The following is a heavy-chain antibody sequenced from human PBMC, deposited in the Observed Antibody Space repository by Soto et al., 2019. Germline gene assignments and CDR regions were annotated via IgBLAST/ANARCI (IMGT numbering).Heavy chain of an antibody. Sequence: GGSLRLSCAASGFTFSIYSMNWVRHAPGKGLEWVSSISSSSSYIYYADSVKGRFTISRDNAKNSLYLQMNSLRAEDTAVYYCARDSRPVYYYGMDVWGQGTTVTVSS. CDR1: GFTFSIYS. V-gene: IGHV3-21*01. J-gene: IGHJ6*02. CDR3: ARDSRPVYYYGMDV. D-gene: IGHD6-6*01. CDR2: ISSSSSYI.